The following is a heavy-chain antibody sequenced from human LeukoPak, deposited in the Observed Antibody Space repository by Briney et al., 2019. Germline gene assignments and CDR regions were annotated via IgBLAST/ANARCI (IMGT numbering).Heavy chain of an antibody. D-gene: IGHD1-26*01. Sequence: PGGSLRLSCAASGFTFSSYWMSWVRQAPGKGLEWVANIKQDGSEKYYVDSVKGRFTISRDNAKNSLYLQMNSLRAEDTAVYYCVRGELPGHDAFDIWGQGTMVTVSS. CDR1: GFTFSSYW. CDR2: IKQDGSEK. CDR3: VRGELPGHDAFDI. J-gene: IGHJ3*02. V-gene: IGHV3-7*01.